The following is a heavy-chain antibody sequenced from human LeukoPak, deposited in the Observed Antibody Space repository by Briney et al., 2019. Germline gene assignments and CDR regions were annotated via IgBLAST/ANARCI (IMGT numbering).Heavy chain of an antibody. CDR2: INPNSGGT. CDR1: GYTFTGYY. CDR3: ARGEKAAMATYYYYYMDV. D-gene: IGHD5-18*01. V-gene: IGHV1-2*02. J-gene: IGHJ6*03. Sequence: ASVRVSCKASGYTFTGYYMRWVRQAPGQGLEWMGWINPNSGGTNYAQKFQGRVTMTRDTSISTAYMELSRLRSDDTAVYYCARGEKAAMATYYYYYMDVWGKGTTVTVSS.